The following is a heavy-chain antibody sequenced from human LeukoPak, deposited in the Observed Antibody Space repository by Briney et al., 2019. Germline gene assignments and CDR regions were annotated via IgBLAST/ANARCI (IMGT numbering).Heavy chain of an antibody. Sequence: GGSLRLSCTASGFTFSSYRMNWVRPAPGKGLEWVSSISTSSSYIYTAASVKSRFTIYRDNAKNSLFLQMNSLRAEDTAVYYCARVLRYCSGGNCYSGGLGYMDVWGKGTTVTISS. CDR3: ARVLRYCSGGNCYSGGLGYMDV. CDR1: GFTFSSYR. J-gene: IGHJ6*03. V-gene: IGHV3-21*04. D-gene: IGHD2-15*01. CDR2: ISTSSSYI.